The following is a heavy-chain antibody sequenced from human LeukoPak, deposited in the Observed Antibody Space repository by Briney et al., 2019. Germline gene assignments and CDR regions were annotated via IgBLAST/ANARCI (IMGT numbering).Heavy chain of an antibody. V-gene: IGHV1-8*01. D-gene: IGHD6-6*01. CDR2: MNPDSGKT. J-gene: IGHJ6*04. Sequence: GASVKVSCKASGYTFTTYDINWVRQATGQGLEWMGWMNPDSGKTGYAQKFQGRVTMTRNTSISTAYMELSRLRSDDTAVYYCARALQRDKKTQRSYSSSPPSWAGPMDVWGKGTTVTVSS. CDR1: GYTFTTYD. CDR3: ARALQRDKKTQRSYSSSPPSWAGPMDV.